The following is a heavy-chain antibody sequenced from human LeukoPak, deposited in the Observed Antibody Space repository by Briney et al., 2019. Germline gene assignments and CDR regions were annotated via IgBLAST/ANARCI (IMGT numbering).Heavy chain of an antibody. D-gene: IGHD6-19*01. Sequence: PGGSLRLSCAASGFTFSSYSMNWVRQAPGKGLEWVSSISSSSSYIYYADSVKGRFTISRDNAKNSLYLQMNSLRAEDTALYYCARGLSSGWYYFDYWGQGTLVTVSS. CDR2: ISSSSSYI. CDR1: GFTFSSYS. CDR3: ARGLSSGWYYFDY. J-gene: IGHJ4*02. V-gene: IGHV3-21*01.